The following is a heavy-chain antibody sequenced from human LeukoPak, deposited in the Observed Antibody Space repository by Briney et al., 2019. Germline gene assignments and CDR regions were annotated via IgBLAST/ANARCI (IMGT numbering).Heavy chain of an antibody. J-gene: IGHJ4*02. CDR1: GFTFNTYN. V-gene: IGHV3-21*01. CDR3: ARDISGSYSGGADY. CDR2: ISSASNYI. D-gene: IGHD1-26*01. Sequence: GGSLRLSCAASGFTFNTYNMNWVRQAPGKGLEWVSSISSASNYIYYADSVKGRFTISRDNAKNSLYLQMNSLRAEDTAVYYCARDISGSYSGGADYWGQGTLVTVSS.